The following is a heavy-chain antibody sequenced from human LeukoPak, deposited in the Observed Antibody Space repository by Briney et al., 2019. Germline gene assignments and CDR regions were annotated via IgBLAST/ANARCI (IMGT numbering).Heavy chain of an antibody. J-gene: IGHJ4*02. CDR2: IRYDGSNK. Sequence: GGSLRLSCAASGFAFSSYGMHWVRQAPGKGLEWVAFIRYDGSNKYYADSVKGRFTISRDNSKNTLYLQMNSLRAEDTAVYYCAKDLSPMIVRGVFDYWGQGTLVTVSS. D-gene: IGHD3-22*01. CDR3: AKDLSPMIVRGVFDY. V-gene: IGHV3-30*02. CDR1: GFAFSSYG.